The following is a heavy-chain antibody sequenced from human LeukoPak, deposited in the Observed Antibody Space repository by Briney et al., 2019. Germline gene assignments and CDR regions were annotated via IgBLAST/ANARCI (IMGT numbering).Heavy chain of an antibody. J-gene: IGHJ5*02. CDR3: ARDNSGGSTWWFDP. CDR1: GYTFTGYY. D-gene: IGHD2-15*01. Sequence: GASVKVSCKASGYTFTGYYMHWVRQAPGQGLEWMGWINPNSGGTNYAQKFQGRVTMTRDTSISTAYMELSRLRSEDTAVYYCARDNSGGSTWWFDPWGQGTLVTVSS. CDR2: INPNSGGT. V-gene: IGHV1-2*02.